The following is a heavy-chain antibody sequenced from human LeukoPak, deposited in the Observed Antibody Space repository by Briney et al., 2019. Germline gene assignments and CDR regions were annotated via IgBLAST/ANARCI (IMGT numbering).Heavy chain of an antibody. J-gene: IGHJ3*02. CDR2: INHSGST. D-gene: IGHD2-15*01. Sequence: GSLRLSCAATGFTFSNYAMSWVRQPPGKGLEWIGEINHSGSTNYNPSLKSRVTISVDTSKNQFSLKLSSVTAADTAVYYCARKGGSSWAFDIWGQGTMVTVSS. CDR3: ARKGGSSWAFDI. CDR1: GFTFSNYA. V-gene: IGHV4-34*01.